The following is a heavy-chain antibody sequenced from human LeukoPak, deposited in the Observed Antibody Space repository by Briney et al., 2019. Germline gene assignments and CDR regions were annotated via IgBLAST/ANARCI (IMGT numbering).Heavy chain of an antibody. Sequence: KTSETLSLTCTVSGGSISSYYWSWIRQPAGKGLEWIGRIYTSGSTNYNPSLKSRVTMSVDTSKNQFSLKLSSVTAADTAVYYCARDISLRGVGGNWFDPWGQGTLVTVSS. D-gene: IGHD3-10*01. J-gene: IGHJ5*02. CDR2: IYTSGST. CDR1: GGSISSYY. V-gene: IGHV4-4*07. CDR3: ARDISLRGVGGNWFDP.